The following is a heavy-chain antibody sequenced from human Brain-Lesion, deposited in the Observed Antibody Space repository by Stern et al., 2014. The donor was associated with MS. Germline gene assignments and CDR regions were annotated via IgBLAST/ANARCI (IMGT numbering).Heavy chain of an antibody. CDR1: GYTFIRYA. J-gene: IGHJ4*02. V-gene: IGHV1-3*01. CDR3: ARDDHRDSSGHYASFDY. CDR2: INGVDDKT. D-gene: IGHD3-22*01. Sequence: VQLVESGAEVKKPGASVKVSCKASGYTFIRYAMQWVRQAPGQRLEWMGRINGVDDKTKYSHKFQGRVTITRDTSANTVYMELSSLRSEDTAVYYCARDDHRDSSGHYASFDYWGRGTRVTVSS.